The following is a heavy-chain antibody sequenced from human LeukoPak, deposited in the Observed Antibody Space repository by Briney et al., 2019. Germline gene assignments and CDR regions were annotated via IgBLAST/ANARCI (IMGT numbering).Heavy chain of an antibody. D-gene: IGHD3-22*01. J-gene: IGHJ3*02. CDR1: GYTFTGYY. V-gene: IGHV1-2*02. CDR3: ARGGRQGYYDSSPGGAFDI. Sequence: GASVKVSCKASGYTFTGYYMHGVRQAPGQGLEWMGWINPNSGGTNYAQKFQGRVTMTRDTSTSTAYMELSRLRSDDTAVYYCARGGRQGYYDSSPGGAFDIWGQGTMVTVSS. CDR2: INPNSGGT.